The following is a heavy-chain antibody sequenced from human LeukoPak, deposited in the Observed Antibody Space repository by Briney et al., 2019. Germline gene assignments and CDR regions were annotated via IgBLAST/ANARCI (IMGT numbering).Heavy chain of an antibody. CDR2: ISTTGSAI. CDR1: GFTFSSYA. V-gene: IGHV3-48*02. D-gene: IGHD6-19*01. J-gene: IGHJ4*02. Sequence: GGSLSLSCAASGFTFSSYAMSWVRQAPGKGLEWVSYISTTGSAIYYADSVKGRFTISRDNAKNSLYLQMNSLRDEDTAVYYCAREYGSLDYWGQGDLVTVSS. CDR3: AREYGSLDY.